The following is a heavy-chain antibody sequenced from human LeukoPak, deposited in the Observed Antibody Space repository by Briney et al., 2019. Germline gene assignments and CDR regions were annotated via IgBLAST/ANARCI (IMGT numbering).Heavy chain of an antibody. V-gene: IGHV3-30*18. CDR2: ISYDGSNK. CDR1: GFTFSSHG. D-gene: IGHD2-15*01. CDR3: AKDADKGAFDI. Sequence: GGSLRLSCAASGFTFSSHGMHWVRQAPGKGLEWVAVISYDGSNKYYADSVKGRFTISRDNSKNTLYLQMNSLRAGDTAVYYCAKDADKGAFDIWGQGTMVTVSS. J-gene: IGHJ3*02.